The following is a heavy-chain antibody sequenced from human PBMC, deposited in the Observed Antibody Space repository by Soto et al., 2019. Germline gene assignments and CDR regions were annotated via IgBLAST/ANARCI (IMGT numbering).Heavy chain of an antibody. V-gene: IGHV1-69*13. J-gene: IGHJ6*02. CDR2: IIPIFGTA. CDR1: GFTFTSSA. Sequence: AAVKVSCKASGFTFTSSAVQWVRQAPGQGLEWMGGIIPIFGTANYAQKFQGRVTITADESTSTAYMELSSLRSEDTAVYYCARSIAARQSYYYYGMDVWGQGTTVTVSS. D-gene: IGHD6-6*01. CDR3: ARSIAARQSYYYYGMDV.